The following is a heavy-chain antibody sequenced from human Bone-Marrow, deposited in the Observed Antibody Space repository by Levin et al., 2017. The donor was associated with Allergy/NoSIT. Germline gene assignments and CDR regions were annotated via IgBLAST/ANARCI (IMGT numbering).Heavy chain of an antibody. V-gene: IGHV4-30-4*01. J-gene: IGHJ3*02. CDR3: ARNREAYGGNFGASDI. D-gene: IGHD4-23*01. Sequence: PSETLSLTCIVSGGSISSGDYYWTWIRQPPGKGLEWIGYIYYSGSTYYNPSLKSRLTISVDTSKNQFSLKLNSVTAADTAFYYCARNREAYGGNFGASDIWGQGTKVTVSS. CDR2: IYYSGST. CDR1: GGSISSGDYY.